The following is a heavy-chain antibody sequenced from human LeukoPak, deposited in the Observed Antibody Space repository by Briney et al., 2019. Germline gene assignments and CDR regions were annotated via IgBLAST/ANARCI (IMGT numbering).Heavy chain of an antibody. Sequence: KTSETLSLTCTVSGDSINSLDWWSWVRQPPGKGLEWIGEMYLSGTTHSNPSVKSRVTISIDKSKNQFFLNLSSVTAADTAVYYCAGLVGRYSSGLYYYYFDYWGQGTLVTVSS. V-gene: IGHV4-4*02. CDR3: AGLVGRYSSGLYYYYFDY. CDR1: GDSINSLDW. J-gene: IGHJ4*02. CDR2: MYLSGTT. D-gene: IGHD3-22*01.